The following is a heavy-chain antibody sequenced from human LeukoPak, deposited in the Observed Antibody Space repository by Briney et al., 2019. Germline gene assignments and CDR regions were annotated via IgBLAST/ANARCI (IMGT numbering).Heavy chain of an antibody. J-gene: IGHJ5*02. CDR2: IYYSGST. CDR1: GGSVSSARYY. D-gene: IGHD6-19*01. V-gene: IGHV4-31*03. CDR3: ARVGRLVRSYYFDP. Sequence: PSETLALTCSVSGGSVSSARYYWSWIRQHPGRGLEWIGYIYYSGSTYYNPSLKSRVTISVDTSKNQFSLKLSSVTAADTAVYYCARVGRLVRSYYFDPWGQGTLVTVSS.